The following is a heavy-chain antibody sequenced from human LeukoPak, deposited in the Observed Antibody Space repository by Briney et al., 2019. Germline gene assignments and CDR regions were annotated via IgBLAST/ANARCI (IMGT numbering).Heavy chain of an antibody. CDR1: GFTFGDYA. Sequence: GRSLRLSCTASGFTFGDYAMSLVRQAPGKGLEGVGFIRSKVYGGTTEYAAPVKGRFTISRDDSKSIAYLQMTSLKTEDAGVYYCTRFTIVGVVDAFDIWGEGTMVTVSS. J-gene: IGHJ3*02. CDR2: IRSKVYGGTT. D-gene: IGHD3-3*01. CDR3: TRFTIVGVVDAFDI. V-gene: IGHV3-49*04.